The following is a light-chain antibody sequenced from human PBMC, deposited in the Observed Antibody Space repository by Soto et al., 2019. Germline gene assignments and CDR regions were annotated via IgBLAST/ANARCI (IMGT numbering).Light chain of an antibody. V-gene: IGKV2-28*01. CDR1: QSLLHSNGYNY. CDR3: AQGLATPFT. J-gene: IGKJ4*01. Sequence: IVMTQSPLSLPVTPGEPASSSCRSTQSLLHSNGYNYLDWYLQNPGQSPQLLIYLGSNRASGVPDRFSGSGSGTDFTLTISRVEAEDVGVYFCAQGLATPFTFGGGTKVDIK. CDR2: LGS.